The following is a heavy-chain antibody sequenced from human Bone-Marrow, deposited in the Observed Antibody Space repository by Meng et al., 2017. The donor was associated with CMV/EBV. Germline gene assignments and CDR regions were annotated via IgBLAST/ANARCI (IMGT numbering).Heavy chain of an antibody. Sequence: SVKVSCKASGGTFSSYTISWVRQAPGQGLEWMGRIIPILGIANYAQKFQGRVTITADKSTSTAYMELSSLRSEDTAVYYCARESGFVGNQLLFGYYYYGRDVWGQGNTVNVAS. CDR2: IIPILGIA. V-gene: IGHV1-69*04. D-gene: IGHD1-14*01. CDR1: GGTFSSYT. J-gene: IGHJ6*02. CDR3: ARESGFVGNQLLFGYYYYGRDV.